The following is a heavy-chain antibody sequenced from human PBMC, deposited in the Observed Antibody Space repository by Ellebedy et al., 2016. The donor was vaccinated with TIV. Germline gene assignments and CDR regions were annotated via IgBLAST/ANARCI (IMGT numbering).Heavy chain of an antibody. CDR1: GYTLTELS. CDR2: FDPEDGET. D-gene: IGHD6-13*01. Sequence: ASVKVSXKVSGYTLTELSMHWVRQAPGKGLEWMGGFDPEDGETIYAQNFQGRVTMTSDTSTSTVYLELSSLRSGDTAVYYCARERDSSPRYWYFDLWGRGTLVTVPS. V-gene: IGHV1-24*01. CDR3: ARERDSSPRYWYFDL. J-gene: IGHJ2*01.